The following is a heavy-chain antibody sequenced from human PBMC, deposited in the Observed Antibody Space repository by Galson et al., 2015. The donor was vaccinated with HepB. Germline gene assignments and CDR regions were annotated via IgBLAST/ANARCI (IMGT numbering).Heavy chain of an antibody. CDR1: DYTFSKYG. J-gene: IGHJ5*02. V-gene: IGHV1-18*01. Sequence: SVKVSCKASDYTFSKYGITWVRQAPGQGLEWMGWISAYNGNTNYGQSLQGRVTLTTDTSTSTAYMELRSLRSDDTAVYYCARDRMPYCSSTSCYWFDPWGQGTLVTVSS. CDR3: ARDRMPYCSSTSCYWFDP. D-gene: IGHD2-2*01. CDR2: ISAYNGNT.